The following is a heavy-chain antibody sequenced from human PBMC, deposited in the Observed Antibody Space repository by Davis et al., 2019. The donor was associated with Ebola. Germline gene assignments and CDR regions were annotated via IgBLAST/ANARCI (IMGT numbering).Heavy chain of an antibody. D-gene: IGHD5-18*01. CDR1: GGSLRGYF. CDR3: ARPVSPGYTYGYYYYDMDV. V-gene: IGHV4-34*01. CDR2: IYNSGST. Sequence: MPSETLSLTCAVYGGSLRGYFWSWIRQPPGKGLEWIGSIYNSGSTYYNPSLESRVTISVDTSKNQLSLKLTSVTATDTAVYYCARPVSPGYTYGYYYYDMDVWGQGTTVTVSS. J-gene: IGHJ6*02.